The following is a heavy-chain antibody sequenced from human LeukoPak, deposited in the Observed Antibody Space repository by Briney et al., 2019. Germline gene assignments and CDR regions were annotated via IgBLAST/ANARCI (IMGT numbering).Heavy chain of an antibody. V-gene: IGHV1-3*01. D-gene: IGHD2/OR15-2a*01. CDR1: GYTLITYT. CDR2: INPGNGNT. CDR3: ARVHSTTWAGDF. J-gene: IGHJ4*02. Sequence: GASMKVSSKASGYTLITYTMHWVRQAPGQRLEWMGWINPGNGNTRYSEKFQGRVTITRDASASTAYMELSRLTSEDSAVYYCARVHSTTWAGDFWGQGTLVTVSS.